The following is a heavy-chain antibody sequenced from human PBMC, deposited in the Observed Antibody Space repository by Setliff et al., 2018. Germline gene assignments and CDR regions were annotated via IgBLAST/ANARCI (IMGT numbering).Heavy chain of an antibody. J-gene: IGHJ6*03. CDR2: IYTSWST. CDR3: ARMSGFQYIDV. V-gene: IGHV4-4*09. CDR1: GASVSSHY. D-gene: IGHD3-3*01. Sequence: LSLTCNVSGASVSSHYWDWIRQPPGKGLEWIWQIYTSWSTNYNPSLKSRVTISLDTSKNQFSLSLTSVTAEDTAVYYCARMSGFQYIDVWDKGTTVTVSS.